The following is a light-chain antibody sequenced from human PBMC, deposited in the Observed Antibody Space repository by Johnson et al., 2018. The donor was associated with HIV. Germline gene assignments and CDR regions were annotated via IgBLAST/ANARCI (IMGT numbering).Light chain of an antibody. CDR2: DNN. CDR3: GTWDSSLSACYV. CDR1: SSNIGNNY. Sequence: QSLLTQPPSVSAAPGQKVTISCSGSSSNIGNNYVSWYQQLPGTAPKLLIYDNNKRPSGIPDRFSGSKSGTSATLGITGLQTGDEADYYFGTWDSSLSACYVFGTGTKVSV. J-gene: IGLJ1*01. V-gene: IGLV1-51*01.